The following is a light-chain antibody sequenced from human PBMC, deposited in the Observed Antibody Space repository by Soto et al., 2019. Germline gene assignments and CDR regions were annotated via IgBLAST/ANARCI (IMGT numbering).Light chain of an antibody. CDR3: MEGTYWPKP. J-gene: IGKJ2*01. V-gene: IGKV2-30*02. CDR1: QSFVHSDGNTY. CDR2: RVS. Sequence: DVVLTQSPLSLPVTLGQPASISCRSSQSFVHSDGNTYLHWFQQRPGQSPRRLIYRVSTRDSGVPDRFSGGGSGTDFTLKISRVEAEDVGVYYCMEGTYWPKPFGQGTKLEIK.